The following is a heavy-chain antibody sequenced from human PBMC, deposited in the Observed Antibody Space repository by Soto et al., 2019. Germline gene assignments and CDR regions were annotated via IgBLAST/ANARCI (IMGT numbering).Heavy chain of an antibody. V-gene: IGHV3-21*01. Sequence: EVQLVESGGGLVKPGGSVRLSCVASGLMYSSYSMSWVRQAPGKGLEWVAFISLSGSQINYAASVEGRFTISRDNAKNALYLQMNTVRVEDTAIYYCARGVSCGGGTCSSVHQYYGMDVWGPGTTVTVSS. CDR1: GLMYSSYS. D-gene: IGHD2-21*01. CDR3: ARGVSCGGGTCSSVHQYYGMDV. J-gene: IGHJ6*02. CDR2: ISLSGSQI.